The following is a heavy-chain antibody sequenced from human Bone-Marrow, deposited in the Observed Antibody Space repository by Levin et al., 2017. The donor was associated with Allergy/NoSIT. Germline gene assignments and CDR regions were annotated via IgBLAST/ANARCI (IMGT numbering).Heavy chain of an antibody. D-gene: IGHD3-3*02. Sequence: RGESLKISCAASGFSFSTYWMTWVRQVPGKGLEWVASMDTNGRVKYYMDAVKGRFTISRDNARNSLFLQLNSLRVEDTATYYCAQGHWLDNWGQGTLVIVSS. J-gene: IGHJ4*02. CDR2: MDTNGRVK. CDR3: AQGHWLDN. V-gene: IGHV3-7*01. CDR1: GFSFSTYW.